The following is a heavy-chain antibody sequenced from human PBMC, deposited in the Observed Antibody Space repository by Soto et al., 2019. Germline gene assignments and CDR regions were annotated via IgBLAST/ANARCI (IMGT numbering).Heavy chain of an antibody. Sequence: PGGSLRLSCAASGFTFSSYSMNWVRQAPGKGLEWVSYISSSSTIYYADSVKGRFTISRDNAKNSLYLQMNSLRDEDTAVYYCARDRDSSSPYYYYYGMDVWGQGT. CDR3: ARDRDSSSPYYYYYGMDV. V-gene: IGHV3-48*02. J-gene: IGHJ6*02. D-gene: IGHD6-6*01. CDR2: ISSSSTI. CDR1: GFTFSSYS.